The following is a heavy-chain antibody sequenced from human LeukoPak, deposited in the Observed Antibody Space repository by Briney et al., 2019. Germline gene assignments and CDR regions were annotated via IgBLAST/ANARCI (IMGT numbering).Heavy chain of an antibody. CDR1: GYTFITYA. J-gene: IGHJ4*02. V-gene: IGHV1-3*01. D-gene: IGHD5-18*01. Sequence: GASVKVSCKASGYTFITYAMHWVRQAPGQGLEWMGWISAGNDNTKYSQKFQGRVTITRDTSATTVFMELSSLRAEDTALYYCAEDFRSYGYSPLDYWGQGTLVTVSS. CDR2: ISAGNDNT. CDR3: AEDFRSYGYSPLDY.